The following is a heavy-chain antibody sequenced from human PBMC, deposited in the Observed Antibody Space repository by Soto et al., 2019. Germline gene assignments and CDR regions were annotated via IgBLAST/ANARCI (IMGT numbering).Heavy chain of an antibody. J-gene: IGHJ4*02. CDR1: GYTFTSYG. Sequence: ASVKVSCKASGYTFTSYGISWVRQAPGQGLEWMGWISAYNGNTNYAQKLQGRVTMTTDTSTSTAYMELRSLRSDDTAVYYCARDRAHYDFWSGYQYWGQGTLVTVPQ. CDR2: ISAYNGNT. V-gene: IGHV1-18*01. CDR3: ARDRAHYDFWSGYQY. D-gene: IGHD3-3*01.